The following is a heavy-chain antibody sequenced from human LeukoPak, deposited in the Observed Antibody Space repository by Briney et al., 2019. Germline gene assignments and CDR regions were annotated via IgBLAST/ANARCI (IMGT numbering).Heavy chain of an antibody. CDR3: ARSGDYYGSGSYYGGFDP. D-gene: IGHD3-10*01. Sequence: GSLRLSCAASGFTVSSNYMSWVRQAPGKGLEWVSVIYSGGSTYYADSVKGRFTISRDNSKNTLYLQMNSLRAEDTAVYYCARSGDYYGSGSYYGGFDPWGQGTLVTVSS. CDR1: GFTVSSNY. J-gene: IGHJ5*02. CDR2: IYSGGST. V-gene: IGHV3-66*01.